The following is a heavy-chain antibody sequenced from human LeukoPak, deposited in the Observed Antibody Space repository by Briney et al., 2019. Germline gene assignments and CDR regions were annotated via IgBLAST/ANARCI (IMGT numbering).Heavy chain of an antibody. CDR1: GFTFSDYY. Sequence: PGGSLRLSCAASGFTFSDYYMSWIRQAPGKGLEWVSYISSSGSTIYYADSVKGRFTISRDNAKNSLYLQMNSLRAEDTAVYYCARIIPCYYYYYMDVWGKGTTVTISS. J-gene: IGHJ6*03. CDR3: ARIIPCYYYYYMDV. CDR2: ISSSGSTI. V-gene: IGHV3-11*04. D-gene: IGHD2-21*01.